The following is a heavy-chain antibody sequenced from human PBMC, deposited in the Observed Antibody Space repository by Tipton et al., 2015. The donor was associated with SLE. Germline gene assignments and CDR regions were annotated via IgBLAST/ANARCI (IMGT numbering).Heavy chain of an antibody. CDR3: ARDYGDVI. CDR1: GGSISSYY. D-gene: IGHD4-17*01. J-gene: IGHJ4*02. Sequence: TLSLTCTVSGGSISSYYWSWIRQPPGKGLEWIGYIYYSGSINYNPSLKSRVTISVDTSKNQFSLKLSSVTAADTAVYYCARDYGDVIWGQGTLVTVSS. V-gene: IGHV4-59*12. CDR2: IYYSGSI.